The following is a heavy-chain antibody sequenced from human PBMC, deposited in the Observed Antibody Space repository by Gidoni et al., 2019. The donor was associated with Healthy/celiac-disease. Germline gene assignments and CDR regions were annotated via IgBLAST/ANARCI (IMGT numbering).Heavy chain of an antibody. J-gene: IGHJ4*02. Sequence: ESLRISCKGSGYSFTSYWISWVRQMHGKGLAWMGRIDPSDSYTNYSPSFQGHVTISADNSISTAYLQWSSLKASDTAMYYCARGGGSSWWARGYDGDYGGQGTLVTVSS. CDR2: IDPSDSYT. D-gene: IGHD5-12*01. CDR3: ARGGGSSWWARGYDGDY. CDR1: GYSFTSYW. V-gene: IGHV5-10-1*01.